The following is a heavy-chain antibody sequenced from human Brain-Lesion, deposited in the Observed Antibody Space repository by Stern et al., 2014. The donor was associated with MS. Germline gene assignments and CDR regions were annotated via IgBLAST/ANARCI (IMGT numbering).Heavy chain of an antibody. CDR2: IKEDVSEQ. J-gene: IGHJ6*02. D-gene: IGHD2-2*01. CDR3: ARRVLVAMGGYPKTLDV. CDR1: GFTFSRYW. Sequence: VQLVESGGVLVQPGGSLKLSCAASGFTFSRYWLTWVRQAPGKGLEWVANIKEDVSEQYYVDSVKGRFTMSRDNAKNSLYLQMNSLRAEDTAVYYCARRVLVAMGGYPKTLDVWGRGTTVTVSS. V-gene: IGHV3-7*01.